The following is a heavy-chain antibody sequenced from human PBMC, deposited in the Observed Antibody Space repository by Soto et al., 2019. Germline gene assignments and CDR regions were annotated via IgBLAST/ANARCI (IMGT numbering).Heavy chain of an antibody. D-gene: IGHD2-2*03. Sequence: PSETLSLTCTVSGGSICSYYWSWIRQPPGKGLEWIGYFYYTGSTIYNPSLKSRVTISVDTSKNQFSLKLNSVTAADTAVYYCAKGGWMLFEIWGQGTMVTVSS. J-gene: IGHJ3*02. CDR1: GGSICSYY. CDR2: FYYTGST. V-gene: IGHV4-59*01. CDR3: AKGGWMLFEI.